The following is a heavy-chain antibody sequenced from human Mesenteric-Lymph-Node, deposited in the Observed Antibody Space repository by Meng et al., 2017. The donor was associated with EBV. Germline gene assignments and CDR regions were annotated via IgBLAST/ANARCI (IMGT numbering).Heavy chain of an antibody. CDR2: IYYGGST. D-gene: IGHD3-22*01. V-gene: IGHV4-39*07. J-gene: IGHJ4*02. CDR3: ASGWHDSSAFYYPLDY. CDR1: GGSVSRSSYY. Sequence: RRQEPGPGLVKPAETLSPTCTVSGGSVSRSSYYWGWIRQPPGKGLECIGTIYYGGSTYYNPSLKSRVTISVDTSRNQFSLNLRSVTAADTAVYYCASGWHDSSAFYYPLDYWGQGTLVTGSS.